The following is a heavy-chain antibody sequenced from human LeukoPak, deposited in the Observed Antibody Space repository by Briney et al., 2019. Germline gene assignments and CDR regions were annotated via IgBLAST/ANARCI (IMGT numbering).Heavy chain of an antibody. J-gene: IGHJ4*02. D-gene: IGHD1-1*01. V-gene: IGHV3-15*01. CDR3: AKHTRGWYSQFDY. Sequence: GGSLRLSCEASGFTFSNAWMSWVRQAPGKGLEWVGRIKSKTDGGTTDYAAPVKGRFTISRDDSKNTLHLQMNSLRAEDTAVYYCAKHTRGWYSQFDYWGQGTLVTVSS. CDR2: IKSKTDGGTT. CDR1: GFTFSNAW.